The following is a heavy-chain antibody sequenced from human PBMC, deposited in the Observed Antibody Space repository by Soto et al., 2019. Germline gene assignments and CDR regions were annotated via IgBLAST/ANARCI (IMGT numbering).Heavy chain of an antibody. CDR2: INPNSGGT. D-gene: IGHD6-13*01. CDR3: ARDRRGRSSWSTTVIDYYYCGMDV. CDR1: GYTFTGYY. V-gene: IGHV1-2*04. Sequence: QVQLVQSGAEVKKPGASVKVSCKASGYTFTGYYMHWVRQAPGQGLEWMGWINPNSGGTNYAEKVQGWVTMTRDTSISTAYMELSRLRSDDTAVYYCARDRRGRSSWSTTVIDYYYCGMDVWGQGTTVTVSS. J-gene: IGHJ6*02.